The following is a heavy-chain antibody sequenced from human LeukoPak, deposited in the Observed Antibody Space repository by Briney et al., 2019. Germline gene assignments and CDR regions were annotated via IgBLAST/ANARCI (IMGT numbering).Heavy chain of an antibody. Sequence: SETLSLTCTVSGYSISTGYYWDWIRQPPGKGLEWIGTFYHGGSTYYNPSLKSRVTISVDTSKNQFSLNLTSVTAADTAVYYCARVVQSTDSSGFYLPEYFQHWGQGTLVTVSS. CDR2: FYHGGST. CDR3: ARVVQSTDSSGFYLPEYFQH. CDR1: GYSISTGYY. J-gene: IGHJ1*01. V-gene: IGHV4-38-2*02. D-gene: IGHD3-22*01.